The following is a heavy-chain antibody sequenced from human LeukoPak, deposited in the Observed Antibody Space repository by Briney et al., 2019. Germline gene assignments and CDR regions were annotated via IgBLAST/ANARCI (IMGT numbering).Heavy chain of an antibody. CDR1: GGSIRSSYYY. D-gene: IGHD3-16*01. J-gene: IGHJ4*02. V-gene: IGHV4-39*02. Sequence: PSETLSLTCTVSGGSIRSSYYYWGWIRQPPGKGLEWIGSIYDSGSTYYNPSLKSRVTISVDTSKNQFSLKLNSVTAADTAVYYCARDPGEDYWGQGTLVTVSS. CDR2: IYDSGST. CDR3: ARDPGEDY.